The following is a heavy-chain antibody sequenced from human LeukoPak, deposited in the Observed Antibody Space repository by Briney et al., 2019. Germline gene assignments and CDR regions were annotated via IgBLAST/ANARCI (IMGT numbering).Heavy chain of an antibody. J-gene: IGHJ4*02. CDR3: ARGDQHVEYSSSPFDY. CDR2: MNANSGKP. CDR1: GYTFTNYD. V-gene: IGHV1-8*01. D-gene: IGHD6-6*01. Sequence: GASLKVSCKASGYTFTNYDINWVRQATGQGLEWMGWMNANSGKPGYAQKFQGRVTMTRNTSISTAYMELSSLRSEDTAVYYCARGDQHVEYSSSPFDYWGQGTLVSVST.